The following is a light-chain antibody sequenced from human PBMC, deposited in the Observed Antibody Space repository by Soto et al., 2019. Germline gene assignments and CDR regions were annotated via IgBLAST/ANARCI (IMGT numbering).Light chain of an antibody. V-gene: IGKV3-15*01. CDR1: QSVSSK. CDR3: QQYNNWRT. Sequence: EIVMTQSPATLSVSPGERATLSCRASQSVSSKLAWYQQKPGQAPRLLIYGASTRATGIPARFSGSGSGTEFTLTISSLQSEDFAVYYCQQYNNWRTFGQGTKLEI. CDR2: GAS. J-gene: IGKJ2*01.